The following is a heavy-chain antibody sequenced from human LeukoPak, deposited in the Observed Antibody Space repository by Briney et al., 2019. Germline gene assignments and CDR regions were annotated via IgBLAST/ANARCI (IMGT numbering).Heavy chain of an antibody. CDR2: IYYSGST. Sequence: PSETLSLTCTVSGGSISSYYWSWIRQPPGKGLEWIGYIYYSGSTNYNPPLKSRVTISVDTSKNQFSLKLSSVTAADTAVYYCARGNSGSYPYYYYGMDVWGQGTTVTVSS. CDR3: ARGNSGSYPYYYYGMDV. D-gene: IGHD1-26*01. CDR1: GGSISSYY. J-gene: IGHJ6*02. V-gene: IGHV4-59*01.